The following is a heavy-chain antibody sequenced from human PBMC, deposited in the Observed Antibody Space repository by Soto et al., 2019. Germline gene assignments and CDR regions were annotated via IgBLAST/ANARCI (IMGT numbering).Heavy chain of an antibody. CDR1: GGPISSSGHF. V-gene: IGHV4-39*01. D-gene: IGHD1-26*01. J-gene: IGHJ4*02. Sequence: QLQLQESGPGLVKPSETLSLICSVSGGPISSSGHFWAWIRQPPGRGLEWLATIYYTGTTYYNPSLKSRLTISMDTSKDQFSLHLTSMTAADTALYFCARRVYSGSGRDYFDRWGQGSLVTVSS. CDR2: IYYTGTT. CDR3: ARRVYSGSGRDYFDR.